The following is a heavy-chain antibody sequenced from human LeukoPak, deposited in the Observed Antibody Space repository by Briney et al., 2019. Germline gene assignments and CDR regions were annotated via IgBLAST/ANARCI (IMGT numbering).Heavy chain of an antibody. CDR2: IYYSGST. CDR3: ARQGYCSGGACYSYYFDY. D-gene: IGHD2-15*01. V-gene: IGHV4-59*08. CDR1: GAYISSNY. Sequence: PSETLSLTCTVSGAYISSNYWSWLRQPPGKGLEWIGYIYYSGSTNYNPSLKSRVTISLDTSKSQFSLKLTSVTAADTAMYYCARQGYCSGGACYSYYFDYWGQGVLVTVSS. J-gene: IGHJ4*02.